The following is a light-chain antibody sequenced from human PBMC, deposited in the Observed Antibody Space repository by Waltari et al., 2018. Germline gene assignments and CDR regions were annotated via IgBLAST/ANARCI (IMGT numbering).Light chain of an antibody. CDR2: RTD. Sequence: QSALTQPPSASGAPGQRVTISCSGGGSNIGTNFVYWYKQLPGSAPKLLMYRTDQLPPGVPSRFSVSKSGTSGSLAISGLRDEDEADYYCASWDGTLSGWLFGGGTTLTVL. V-gene: IGLV1-47*01. CDR1: GSNIGTNF. J-gene: IGLJ3*02. CDR3: ASWDGTLSGWL.